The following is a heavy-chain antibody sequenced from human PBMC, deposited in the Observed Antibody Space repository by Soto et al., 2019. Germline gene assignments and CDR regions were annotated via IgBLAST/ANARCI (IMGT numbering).Heavy chain of an antibody. Sequence: SETLSLTCTVSGGSISRGSDYWGWIRQPPGKGLGWIGSIYYSGSTYYSPSLRSRLAISVDTSKNQFSLKLSSVTAADTAVYYCAREGGIVGATAADYWGQGTLDTVSS. J-gene: IGHJ4*02. CDR2: IYYSGST. CDR3: AREGGIVGATAADY. V-gene: IGHV4-39*07. CDR1: GGSISRGSDY. D-gene: IGHD1-26*01.